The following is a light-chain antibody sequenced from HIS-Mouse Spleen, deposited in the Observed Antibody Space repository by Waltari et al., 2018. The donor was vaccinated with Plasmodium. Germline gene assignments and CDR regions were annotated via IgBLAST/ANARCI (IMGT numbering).Light chain of an antibody. Sequence: YELTQPSSVSVSPGQTARITCSGDVLAKKYARWFQQKPGQAPVLVIYKDSERPSGIPGRFSGSSSGTTVTLTISGAQVEDEADYYCYSAADNNWVFGGGTKLTVL. CDR1: VLAKKY. CDR2: KDS. J-gene: IGLJ3*02. V-gene: IGLV3-27*01. CDR3: YSAADNNWV.